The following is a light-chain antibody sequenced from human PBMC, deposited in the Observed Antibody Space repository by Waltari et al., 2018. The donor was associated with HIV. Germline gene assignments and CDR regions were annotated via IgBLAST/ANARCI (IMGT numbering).Light chain of an antibody. CDR1: RSDVGTYNY. J-gene: IGLJ1*01. V-gene: IGLV2-11*01. CDR2: DVS. Sequence: SALPQPRSVSGSPGQSVTISCTGTRSDVGTYNYVSWYQQHPGKAPKLILYDVSKRPSGVPDRFSGSKSGNTASLTISGLRVEDEVDYYCCSYAGSSFYVFGTGTQVTVL. CDR3: CSYAGSSFYV.